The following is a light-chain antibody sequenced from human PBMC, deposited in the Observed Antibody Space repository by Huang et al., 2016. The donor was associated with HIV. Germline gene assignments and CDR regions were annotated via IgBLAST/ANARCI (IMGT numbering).Light chain of an antibody. J-gene: IGKJ5*01. CDR1: QSIANW. V-gene: IGKV1-12*01. CDR3: QKTDGFPLT. Sequence: DFQMTLSPSSVSASVGDRVTITCRASQSIANWLAWYQQKPGKAPKLLIYTASTLRSGVPSRFSGSGSGTDFTLTISNIQPEDFATYYCQKTDGFPLTFGQGTRL. CDR2: TAS.